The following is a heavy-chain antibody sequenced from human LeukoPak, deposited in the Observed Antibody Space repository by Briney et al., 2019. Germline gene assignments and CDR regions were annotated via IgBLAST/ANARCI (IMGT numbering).Heavy chain of an antibody. CDR2: ISDSGSA. CDR1: GSSMSSDYY. CDR3: ARGENLLRIAAAGYFDY. V-gene: IGHV4-38-2*02. D-gene: IGHD6-13*01. J-gene: IGHJ4*02. Sequence: SETLSLTCTVSGSSMSSDYYWGWIRQPPGKGLEWIGSISDSGSAYYNPSLKSRVVISVDPSKNQFSLKLSSVTAADTAVYYCARGENLLRIAAAGYFDYWGQGTLVTVSS.